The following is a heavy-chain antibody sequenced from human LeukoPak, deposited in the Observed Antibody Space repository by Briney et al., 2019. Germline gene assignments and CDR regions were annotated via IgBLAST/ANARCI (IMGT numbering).Heavy chain of an antibody. CDR2: INFSDRST. CDR3: AAKGIAVAVDY. D-gene: IGHD6-19*01. V-gene: IGHV3-23*01. Sequence: GGSLRLSCAASGFTFSSYAMSWVRQAPGKGLEWVSAINFSDRSTYYADSVKGRFTISRDNSKNTLYLQMNSLRAEDTAVYYCAAKGIAVAVDYWGQGTLVTVSS. CDR1: GFTFSSYA. J-gene: IGHJ4*02.